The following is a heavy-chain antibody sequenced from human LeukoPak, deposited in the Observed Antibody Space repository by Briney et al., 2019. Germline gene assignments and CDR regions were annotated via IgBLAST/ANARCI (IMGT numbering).Heavy chain of an antibody. CDR3: ARRWRLLALNFAAFDL. Sequence: ASETLSLTCSVSFGSFTTTSYYWGWLRQPPGQGLEWIGDIYSGTTTDYNSSLKSRVTISVATSKNHLSIQLTSVTAADTAVYYCARRWRLLALNFAAFDLWGQGTTVVVSS. D-gene: IGHD2-21*02. V-gene: IGHV4-39*01. J-gene: IGHJ3*01. CDR1: FGSFTTTSYY. CDR2: IYSGTTT.